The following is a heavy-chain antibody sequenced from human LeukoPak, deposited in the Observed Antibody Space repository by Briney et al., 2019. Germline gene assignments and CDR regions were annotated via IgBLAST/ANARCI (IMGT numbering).Heavy chain of an antibody. CDR1: GGSISSGGYY. V-gene: IGHV4-31*03. D-gene: IGHD1-26*01. Sequence: SQTLSLTCTVSGGSISSGGYYWSWIRQHPGKGLEWIGYIYYSGSTYYNPSLKSRVTISVDTSKNQFSLRLSSVTAADTAVYYCARDTGSYSFSGMDVWGQGTTVTVSS. J-gene: IGHJ6*02. CDR3: ARDTGSYSFSGMDV. CDR2: IYYSGST.